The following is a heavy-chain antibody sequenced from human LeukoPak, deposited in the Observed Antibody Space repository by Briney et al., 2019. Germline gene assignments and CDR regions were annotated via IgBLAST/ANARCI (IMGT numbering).Heavy chain of an antibody. D-gene: IGHD3-9*01. CDR3: ARGSEGYDILTGYPRGNAFDI. J-gene: IGHJ3*02. CDR2: ISSNGGST. V-gene: IGHV3-64*01. Sequence: GGSLRLSCAASGFTFSSYAMHWVRQAPGKGLEYVSAISSNGGSTYYANSVKGRFTISRDNSKNTLYLQMGSLRAEDMAVYYCARGSEGYDILTGYPRGNAFDIWGQGTMVTVSS. CDR1: GFTFSSYA.